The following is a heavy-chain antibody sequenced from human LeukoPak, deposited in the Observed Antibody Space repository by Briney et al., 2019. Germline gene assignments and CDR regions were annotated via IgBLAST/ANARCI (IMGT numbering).Heavy chain of an antibody. V-gene: IGHV1-2*02. Sequence: ASVTVSCKASGYTFTVHYMHWVRQAPGQGLEWMGWINPKNAGTNFAQRFQGRVTITRDTSISTVYMELSRLRSDDTALYYCARTLYIAAVPGGFDYWGQGTLVTVSS. D-gene: IGHD6-13*01. J-gene: IGHJ4*02. CDR3: ARTLYIAAVPGGFDY. CDR2: INPKNAGT. CDR1: GYTFTVHY.